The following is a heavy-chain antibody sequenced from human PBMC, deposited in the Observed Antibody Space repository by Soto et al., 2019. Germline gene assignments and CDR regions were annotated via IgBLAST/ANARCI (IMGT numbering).Heavy chain of an antibody. CDR1: GFSLSTSGVG. CDR3: AHKGYGDYPLDY. V-gene: IGHV2-5*02. D-gene: IGHD4-17*01. CDR2: IYWDDSK. Sequence: QITLKESGPTLVKPTQTLTLTCTFSGFSLSTSGVGVGWIRQPPGKALEWLAVIYWDDSKHYRPSLETRLTITNDTSKHQVVLTLTNMDPLDTATYYCAHKGYGDYPLDYWGQGTLVTVSS. J-gene: IGHJ4*02.